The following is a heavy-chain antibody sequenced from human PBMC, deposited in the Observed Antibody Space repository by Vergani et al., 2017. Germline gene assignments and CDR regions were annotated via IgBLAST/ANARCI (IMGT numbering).Heavy chain of an antibody. CDR2: IYHSGST. CDR1: GYSISSGYY. J-gene: IGHJ6*03. D-gene: IGHD1-14*01. Sequence: QVQLQESGPGLVKPSETLSLTCTVSGYSISSGYYWGWIRQPPGKGLEWIGSIYHSGSTYYTPSLKSRVTISVDTSKNQFSLKLSSVTAADTAVYYCARDNRASPYIMLYYYYYMDVWGKGTTVTVSS. CDR3: ARDNRASPYIMLYYYYYMDV. V-gene: IGHV4-38-2*02.